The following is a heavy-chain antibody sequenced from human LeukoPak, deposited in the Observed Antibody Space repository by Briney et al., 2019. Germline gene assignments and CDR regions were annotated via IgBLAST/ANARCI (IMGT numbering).Heavy chain of an antibody. CDR1: GGSISSSSYY. Sequence: SETLSLTCTVSGGSISSSSYYWGWIRQPPGKGLEWIGCIYYSGSTYYNPSLKSRVTISVDTSKNQFSLKLSSVTAADTAVYYCARGPRYYYDSSGYYQDFDYWGQGTLVTVSS. D-gene: IGHD3-22*01. CDR2: IYYSGST. CDR3: ARGPRYYYDSSGYYQDFDY. J-gene: IGHJ4*02. V-gene: IGHV4-39*01.